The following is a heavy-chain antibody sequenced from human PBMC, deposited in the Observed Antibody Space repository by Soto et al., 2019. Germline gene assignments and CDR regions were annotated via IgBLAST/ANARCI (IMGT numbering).Heavy chain of an antibody. J-gene: IGHJ4*02. CDR1: GFTFSSYA. D-gene: IGHD6-19*01. CDR3: TKIRYSSGWTEDN. Sequence: GGSLRLSCAASGFTFSSYAMTGVRQAPGKGLEWVSGISGTGVRMYCADSVKGRFSVSRDNSKNTLYLQMNSLGVEDTALYYCTKIRYSSGWTEDNWGQGTLVTVSS. CDR2: ISGTGVRM. V-gene: IGHV3-23*01.